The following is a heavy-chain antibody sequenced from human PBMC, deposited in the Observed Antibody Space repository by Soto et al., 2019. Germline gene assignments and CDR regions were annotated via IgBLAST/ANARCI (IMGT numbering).Heavy chain of an antibody. CDR3: ARTPGIAAAGTQNYYYYYGMDV. V-gene: IGHV4-59*01. Sequence: QVQLQESGPGLVKPSETLSLTCTVSGGSISSYYWSWIRQPPGKGLEWIGYIYYSGSTNYNPSLKSRVPIAVDTSKNQFALKLSSVTAADTAVYYCARTPGIAAAGTQNYYYYYGMDVWGQGTTVTVSS. J-gene: IGHJ6*02. D-gene: IGHD6-13*01. CDR1: GGSISSYY. CDR2: IYYSGST.